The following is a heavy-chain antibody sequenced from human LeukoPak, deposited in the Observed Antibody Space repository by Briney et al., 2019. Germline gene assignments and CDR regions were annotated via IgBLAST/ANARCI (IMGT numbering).Heavy chain of an antibody. D-gene: IGHD1-1*01. CDR1: GLTASSNY. CDR3: ARDGTNWEGSFDY. J-gene: IGHJ4*02. Sequence: GGSLRLSRAASGLTASSNYMSWVRQAPGKGLEWVSVIYSGGTIYYADSVKGRFTITTDNSKNMLYLQMDSLRAEDTAVYYCARDGTNWEGSFDYWGQGTLVTVSS. V-gene: IGHV3-53*01. CDR2: IYSGGTI.